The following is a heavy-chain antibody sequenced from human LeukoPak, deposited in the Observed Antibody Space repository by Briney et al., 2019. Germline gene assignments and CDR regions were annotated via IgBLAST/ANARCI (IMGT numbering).Heavy chain of an antibody. CDR3: ASSLPYYDFWSGYIEYYYGMDV. CDR2: IWYDGSNK. D-gene: IGHD3-3*01. Sequence: PGRSLRLSCAASGFTFSSYGMHWVRQAPGKGLEWVAVIWYDGSNKYYADSVKGRFTISRDNSKNTLYLQMNSLRAEDTAVYYCASSLPYYDFWSGYIEYYYGMDVWGQGTTVTVSS. CDR1: GFTFSSYG. V-gene: IGHV3-33*01. J-gene: IGHJ6*02.